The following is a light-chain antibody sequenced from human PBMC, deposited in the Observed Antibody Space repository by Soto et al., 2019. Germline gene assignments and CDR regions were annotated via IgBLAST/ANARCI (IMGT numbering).Light chain of an antibody. V-gene: IGKV3-20*01. Sequence: EIVLTQSPGTLSLSPGERATLSCRASQSVSSNYLAWYQQKPGQAPRLLIYAASSRATGIPDRFSGSGSGTDFTLTISRLEPEDFAVYYCQQYGSSPPNTFGRGTKLDIK. CDR2: AAS. CDR1: QSVSSNY. J-gene: IGKJ2*01. CDR3: QQYGSSPPNT.